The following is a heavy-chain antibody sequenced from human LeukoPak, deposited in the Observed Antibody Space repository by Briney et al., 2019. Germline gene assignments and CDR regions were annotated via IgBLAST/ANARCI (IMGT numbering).Heavy chain of an antibody. D-gene: IGHD5-24*01. Sequence: SEGSLRLSCAASGFTFSSYGMSWVRQAPGKGLEWVSAISGSGGSTYYADSVKGRFTISRDNSKNTLYLQMNSLKTEDTAVYYCTTQWGGRDGYNYDYWGQGTLVTVSS. CDR1: GFTFSSYG. CDR2: ISGSGGST. J-gene: IGHJ4*02. V-gene: IGHV3-23*01. CDR3: TTQWGGRDGYNYDY.